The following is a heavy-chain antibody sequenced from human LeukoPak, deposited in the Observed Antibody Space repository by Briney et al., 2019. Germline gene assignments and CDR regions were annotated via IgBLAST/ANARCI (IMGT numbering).Heavy chain of an antibody. J-gene: IGHJ4*02. V-gene: IGHV1-2*02. D-gene: IGHD5-12*01. Sequence: ASVKVSCKASGYTFIGYYMHWVRPAPGPGLEWMGWINPHSGDTNHAQKFQGRVTMTSDTSISTAYMELSSLRSDDTAVYYCARSYSGHDFMFWGQGTLVTVSS. CDR3: ARSYSGHDFMF. CDR1: GYTFIGYY. CDR2: INPHSGDT.